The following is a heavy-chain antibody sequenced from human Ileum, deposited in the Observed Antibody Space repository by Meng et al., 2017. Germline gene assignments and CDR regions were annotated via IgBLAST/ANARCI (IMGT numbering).Heavy chain of an antibody. CDR2: ISAYNGNT. V-gene: IGHV1-18*01. CDR1: GYTFTSYG. J-gene: IGHJ6*02. Sequence: ASVTVSCKASGYTFTSYGISWVRQAPGQGLEWMGWISAYNGNTNYAQKLQGRVTMTTDTSTSTAYMELRSLRSDDTAVYYCARGSAEFYYYYGMDVWGQGTTVTVSS. CDR3: ARGSAEFYYYYGMDV.